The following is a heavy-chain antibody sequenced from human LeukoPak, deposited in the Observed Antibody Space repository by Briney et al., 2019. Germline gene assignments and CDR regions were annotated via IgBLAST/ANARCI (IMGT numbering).Heavy chain of an antibody. Sequence: GGPLRLSCSASGFAFGTYWMHWVRQVPGKGLEWLSRVDTDGSSTTYAVSVRGRFTISRDNAKNTLYLQMNSLRAEDTAVYYCARGGMGSNDFVKYYYYNMDVWGKGTTVTVSS. CDR1: GFAFGTYW. V-gene: IGHV3-74*03. J-gene: IGHJ6*04. CDR3: ARGGMGSNDFVKYYYYNMDV. CDR2: VDTDGSST. D-gene: IGHD3-16*01.